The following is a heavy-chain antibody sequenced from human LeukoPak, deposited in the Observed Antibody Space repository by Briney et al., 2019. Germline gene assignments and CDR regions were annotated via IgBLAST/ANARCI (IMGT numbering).Heavy chain of an antibody. CDR3: ARERERFLNL. Sequence: HPGGSLRLSCGASGFSFSSFGMHWVRQAPGKGLQWVAVISYDGSNKYYTDSVKGRFTISRDNSKNTLYLEMNSLRAEDTAVYYCARERERFLNLWGQGTLVTVSS. CDR1: GFSFSSFG. CDR2: ISYDGSNK. V-gene: IGHV3-30*04. D-gene: IGHD3-3*01. J-gene: IGHJ4*02.